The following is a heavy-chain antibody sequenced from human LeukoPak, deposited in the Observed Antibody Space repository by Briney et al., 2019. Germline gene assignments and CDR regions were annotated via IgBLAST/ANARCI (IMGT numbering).Heavy chain of an antibody. CDR3: ARDGVYDTDAFDI. Sequence: SETLSLTCAMYGGSLSGHYWSWIRQPPGKRLEWIGEINRSGSTRYNPSLKSRFTISVDTSKYQFSLKLTSVTAADTALYYCARDGVYDTDAFDIWAKGQWSASLQ. V-gene: IGHV4-34*01. CDR2: INRSGST. CDR1: GGSLSGHY. J-gene: IGHJ3*02. D-gene: IGHD3-16*01.